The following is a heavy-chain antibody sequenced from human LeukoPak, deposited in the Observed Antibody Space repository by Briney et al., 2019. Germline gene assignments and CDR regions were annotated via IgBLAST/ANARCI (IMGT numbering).Heavy chain of an antibody. CDR1: GFTFDDYG. V-gene: IGHV3-20*04. CDR3: ARASDVLRLSGGGYYFDY. CDR2: INWNGGST. D-gene: IGHD3-3*01. J-gene: IGHJ4*02. Sequence: GGSLRLSCAASGFTFDDYGMSWVRQAPGKGLEWVSGINWNGGSTGYADSVKGRFTISRDNAKNSLYLQMNSLRAEDTALYYCARASDVLRLSGGGYYFDYWGQGTLVTVSS.